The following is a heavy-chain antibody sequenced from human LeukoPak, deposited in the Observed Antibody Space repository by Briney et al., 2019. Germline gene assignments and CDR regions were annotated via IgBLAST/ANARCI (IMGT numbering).Heavy chain of an antibody. CDR3: ARSRDNVLDY. D-gene: IGHD1-14*01. CDR2: ISSDGSIA. V-gene: IGHV3-74*01. Sequence: GGSLRLSCEASGFIFSRYWMYWVRQVPGKGLVWVSRISSDGSIASYADSVEGRFAMSRGSARNTLFLQMNSLRVEDTAVYCCARSRDNVLDYWGQGTLVTVSS. CDR1: GFIFSRYW. J-gene: IGHJ4*02.